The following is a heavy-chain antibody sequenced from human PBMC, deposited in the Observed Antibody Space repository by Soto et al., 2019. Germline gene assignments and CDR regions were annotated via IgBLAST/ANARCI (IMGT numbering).Heavy chain of an antibody. J-gene: IGHJ6*02. Sequence: GGSLRLSCAASGFTFSNYAMSWVRQAPGKGLEWVSGISASGGTTYYADSVKGRLMISRDKSKNTLYLEMNSLRAEDTAVYYCARDLPSGADGTRYYYGLDVWGQGTTVTAP. CDR2: ISASGGTT. CDR3: ARDLPSGADGTRYYYGLDV. D-gene: IGHD1-26*01. CDR1: GFTFSNYA. V-gene: IGHV3-23*01.